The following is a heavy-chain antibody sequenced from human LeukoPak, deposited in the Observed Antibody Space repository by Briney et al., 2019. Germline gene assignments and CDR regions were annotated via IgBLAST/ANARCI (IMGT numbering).Heavy chain of an antibody. CDR2: ISGSGGST. J-gene: IGHJ4*02. D-gene: IGHD1-7*01. Sequence: GGSLRLSCAASGFTFSSYAMSWVRQAPGKGLEWVSAISGSGGSTYYTDSVKGRFTISRDNSKNTLYLQMNSLRAEDTAVYYCAKDEYYLRHNWNFREYYFDYWGQGTLVTVSS. V-gene: IGHV3-23*01. CDR3: AKDEYYLRHNWNFREYYFDY. CDR1: GFTFSSYA.